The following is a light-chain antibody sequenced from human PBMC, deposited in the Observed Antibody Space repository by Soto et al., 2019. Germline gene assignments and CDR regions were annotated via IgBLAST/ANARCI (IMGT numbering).Light chain of an antibody. Sequence: EIVLTQSPATLSLSPGERATLSCRASQSVGSYLAWYQHKPGQAPRLLIYGASNRATDIPGRFSGRGSGTAFTLTVSSLESGDSAVYYWQQRDKWPRTFGQGTKLEIK. CDR3: QQRDKWPRT. CDR2: GAS. V-gene: IGKV3-11*01. CDR1: QSVGSY. J-gene: IGKJ2*01.